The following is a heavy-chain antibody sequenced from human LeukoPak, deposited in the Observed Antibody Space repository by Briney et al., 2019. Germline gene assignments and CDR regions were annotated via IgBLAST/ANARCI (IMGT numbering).Heavy chain of an antibody. J-gene: IGHJ4*02. CDR2: ISFDGSDK. CDR1: VFSFSNYA. D-gene: IGHD5-18*01. CDR3: ASQSDSYGLPSDH. Sequence: GGSLRLSCVASVFSFSNYAMHWVRQAPGMGLQWVAVISFDGSDKYYRDSVKGRFTISRDNSRNTVYLQIDSVRIEDTAIYYCASQSDSYGLPSDHWGQGTLVSVSS. V-gene: IGHV3-30*04.